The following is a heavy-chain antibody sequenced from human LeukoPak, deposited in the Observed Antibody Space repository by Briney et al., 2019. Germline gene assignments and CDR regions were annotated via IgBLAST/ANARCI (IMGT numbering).Heavy chain of an antibody. D-gene: IGHD6-6*01. CDR2: IYSGGST. J-gene: IGHJ4*02. V-gene: IGHV3-53*01. CDR1: GFTVSSNY. CDR3: TRDQYSSFHFGY. Sequence: QPGGSLRLSCIASGFTVSSNYMSWVRQAPGKGLEWVSIIYSGGSTYYADSVKGRFTISRDNSKNTLHLQMNSLRAEDTAMYYCTRDQYSSFHFGYWGQGTLVTVSS.